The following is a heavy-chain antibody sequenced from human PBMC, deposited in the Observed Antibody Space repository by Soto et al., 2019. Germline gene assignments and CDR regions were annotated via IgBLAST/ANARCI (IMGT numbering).Heavy chain of an antibody. D-gene: IGHD6-6*01. Sequence: SVKVSCKASGFTFTSSAVQWVRQARGQRLEWIGWIVVGSGNTNYAQKFQERVTITRDMSTSTAYMELSSLRSEDTAVYYCAAESIAAPLLGFDPWGQGTLVTAPQ. CDR1: GFTFTSSA. CDR2: IVVGSGNT. CDR3: AAESIAAPLLGFDP. J-gene: IGHJ5*02. V-gene: IGHV1-58*01.